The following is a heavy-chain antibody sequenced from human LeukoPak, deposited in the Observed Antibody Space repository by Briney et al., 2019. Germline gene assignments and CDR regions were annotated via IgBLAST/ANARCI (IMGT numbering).Heavy chain of an antibody. CDR1: GGSISSSNW. Sequence: SETLSLTCAVSGGSISSSNWWSWVRQPPGKGLEWIGEIYHSGSTNYNPSLKSRVTISVDKSKNQFSLKLSSVTAADTAVYYCARVDNSNHQRYYYYYGMDVWGQGTTVTVSS. J-gene: IGHJ6*02. CDR3: ARVDNSNHQRYYYYYGMDV. D-gene: IGHD4-11*01. V-gene: IGHV4-4*02. CDR2: IYHSGST.